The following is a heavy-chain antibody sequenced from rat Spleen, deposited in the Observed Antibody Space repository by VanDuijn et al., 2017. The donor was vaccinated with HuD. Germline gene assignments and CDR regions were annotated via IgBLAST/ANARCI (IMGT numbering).Heavy chain of an antibody. CDR2: ISSDGGRN. CDR3: ARQDTSGYSNWFAY. V-gene: IGHV5S10*01. D-gene: IGHD4-3*01. Sequence: EVQLVESGGGLVQPGSSLKLSCVASGFTFSSFPMAWVRQAPKKGLEWVATISSDGGRNFYRDSVKGRFTISRDNAKSTLYLQMDSLRSEDTATYYCARQDTSGYSNWFAYWGQGTLVTVSS. CDR1: GFTFSSFP. J-gene: IGHJ3*01.